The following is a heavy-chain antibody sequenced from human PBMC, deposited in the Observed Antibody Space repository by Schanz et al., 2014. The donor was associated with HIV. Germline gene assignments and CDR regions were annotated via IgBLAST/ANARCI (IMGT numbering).Heavy chain of an antibody. CDR1: GYTFTDYF. CDR3: ARVGRAYYYDSSGGIDY. J-gene: IGHJ4*02. V-gene: IGHV1-2*02. CDR2: LKPNSGET. D-gene: IGHD3-22*01. Sequence: QVQLVQSGAAVKKPGASVKVSCKASGYTFTDYFVHWVRQAPGQGLEWMAWLKPNSGETKFARKFQGRVTMTRDTSISTAYMELSRLRSDDTAVYYCARVGRAYYYDSSGGIDYWGQGTLVTVSS.